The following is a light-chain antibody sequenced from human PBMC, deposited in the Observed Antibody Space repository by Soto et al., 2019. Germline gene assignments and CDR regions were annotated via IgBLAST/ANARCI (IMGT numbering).Light chain of an antibody. V-gene: IGKV1-39*01. CDR2: DAS. CDR1: QSIRSY. Sequence: DIQMTQSPSSLSASVGDRVTITCRASQSIRSYLNWYQQKPGKAPNPLIYDASSLQSGVPSRFSGSGSGTDFTLSISSLQPEDSATYYCQQSYDTPPTFGQGTKLEIK. CDR3: QQSYDTPPT. J-gene: IGKJ2*01.